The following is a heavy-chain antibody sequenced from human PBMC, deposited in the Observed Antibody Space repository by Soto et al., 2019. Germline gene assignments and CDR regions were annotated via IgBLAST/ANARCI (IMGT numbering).Heavy chain of an antibody. J-gene: IGHJ6*02. CDR3: ASHDYAHYGMDV. CDR2: IYYSGST. CDR1: GGSISSGDYY. D-gene: IGHD3-16*01. Sequence: PSETLSLTCTVSGGSISSGDYYWSWIRQPPGKGLEWIGYIYYSGSTYYNPSLKSRVTMSVDTSKNQFSLKLSSVTAADTAVYYCASHDYAHYGMDVWGQGTTVTVSS. V-gene: IGHV4-30-4*01.